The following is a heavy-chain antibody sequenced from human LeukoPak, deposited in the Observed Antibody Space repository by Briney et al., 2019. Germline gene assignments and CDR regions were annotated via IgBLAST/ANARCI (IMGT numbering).Heavy chain of an antibody. CDR3: ARDRDSGSSLDY. V-gene: IGHV3-21*01. CDR1: GFTFSSYS. J-gene: IGHJ4*02. D-gene: IGHD1-26*01. Sequence: GGSLRLSCAASGFTFSSYSMNWVRQAPGKGLEWVSSISSSSSYIYYADSVKGRFTISRDNAKNSLYLQMNSPRAEDTAVYYCARDRDSGSSLDYWGQGTLVTVSS. CDR2: ISSSSSYI.